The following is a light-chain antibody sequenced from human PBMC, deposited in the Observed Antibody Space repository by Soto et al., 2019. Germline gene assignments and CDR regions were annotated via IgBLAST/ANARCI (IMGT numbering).Light chain of an antibody. Sequence: IPLTQSPSSLSASVGDRVTITCRASEGISSYLAWYQQKPGKAPKLLIYAASTLQSGVPSRFSGSGSGTDFTLNISSLQPEDFAAYYCHQLNSYPLTFAPVTKVDIK. CDR2: AAS. V-gene: IGKV1-9*01. J-gene: IGKJ3*01. CDR1: EGISSY. CDR3: HQLNSYPLT.